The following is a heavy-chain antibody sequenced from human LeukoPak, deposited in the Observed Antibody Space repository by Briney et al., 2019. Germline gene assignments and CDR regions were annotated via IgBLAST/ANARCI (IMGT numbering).Heavy chain of an antibody. J-gene: IGHJ4*02. V-gene: IGHV3-9*01. D-gene: IGHD3-3*01. CDR3: AKDGVKPSYYDFWSGYQYYFDY. CDR2: ISWNSGSI. CDR1: GFTFSSYA. Sequence: GGSLRLSCAASGFTFSSYAMSWVRQAPGKGLEWVSGISWNSGSIGYADSVKGRFTISRDNAKNSLYLQMNSLRAEDTALYYCAKDGVKPSYYDFWSGYQYYFDYWGQGTLVTVSS.